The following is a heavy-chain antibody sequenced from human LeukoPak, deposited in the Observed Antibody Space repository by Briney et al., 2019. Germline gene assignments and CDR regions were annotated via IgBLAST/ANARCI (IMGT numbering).Heavy chain of an antibody. CDR1: GGTFNSFA. V-gene: IGHV1-69*05. Sequence: SVKVSCKASGGTFNSFAISWVRQAPGQGLECMGRIIPIFGTQNYAQKFQGRVTFTTDESTSTAHMELSSLRSEDTAVYYCARGDWNYREGPRTIDYWGQGTLVTVSS. CDR2: IIPIFGTQ. J-gene: IGHJ4*02. CDR3: ARGDWNYREGPRTIDY. D-gene: IGHD1-7*01.